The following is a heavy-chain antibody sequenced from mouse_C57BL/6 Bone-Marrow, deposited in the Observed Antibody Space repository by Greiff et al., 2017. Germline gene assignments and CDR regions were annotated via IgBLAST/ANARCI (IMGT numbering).Heavy chain of an antibody. CDR3: ARADYYGSSYAFDY. CDR1: GYTFTGYW. CDR2: ILPGSGST. D-gene: IGHD1-1*01. V-gene: IGHV1-9*01. Sequence: QVQLQQSGAELMKPGASVKLSCKATGYTFTGYWIEWVKQRPGHGLEWIGEILPGSGSTNYNAKFKGKATFTADTSSNTAYLQLSSLTTEDSDIYCCARADYYGSSYAFDYWGQSTTLTGSS. J-gene: IGHJ2*01.